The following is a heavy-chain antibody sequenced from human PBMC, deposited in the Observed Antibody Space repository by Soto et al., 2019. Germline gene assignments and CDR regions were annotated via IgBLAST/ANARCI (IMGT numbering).Heavy chain of an antibody. Sequence: GESLKISCKGSGYSFTNYWIGWVRQMPGKGLEWTGIIYPGDSDTRYSPSFQGQVTISADKSINTAYLQWNSLKASDIAMYYCARLSGSWTHDYWGQGTLVTVSS. V-gene: IGHV5-51*01. CDR3: ARLSGSWTHDY. CDR1: GYSFTNYW. J-gene: IGHJ4*02. CDR2: IYPGDSDT. D-gene: IGHD6-13*01.